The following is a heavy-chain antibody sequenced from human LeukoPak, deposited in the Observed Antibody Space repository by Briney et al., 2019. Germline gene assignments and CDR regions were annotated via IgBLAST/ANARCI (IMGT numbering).Heavy chain of an antibody. D-gene: IGHD1-26*01. V-gene: IGHV4-59*12. CDR1: YGSISSYY. J-gene: IGHJ3*02. CDR3: ARALGDI. Sequence: SETLSLTCTVSYGSISSYYWSWIRQPPGKGLEWIGYVYYNGRTNYNASLKSRVTISVDTSKNQFSLKLSSVTAADTAVYYCARALGDIWGQGTMVTVSS. CDR2: VYYNGRT.